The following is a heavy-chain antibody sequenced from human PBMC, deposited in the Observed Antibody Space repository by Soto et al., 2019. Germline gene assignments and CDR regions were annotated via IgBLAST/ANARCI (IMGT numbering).Heavy chain of an antibody. CDR1: GYTFTDYY. V-gene: IGHV1-2*02. CDR2: INPNSGGT. Sequence: ASVNVSFKASGYTFTDYYIHWVRQAPGQGLELMGWINPNSGGTNYAQKFQGRVTMTRDTSISTAYMELSRLISDDTAVYYCARGDVSVVASVDPLGLLALVTVSS. CDR3: ARGDVSVVASVDP. D-gene: IGHD2-15*01. J-gene: IGHJ5*02.